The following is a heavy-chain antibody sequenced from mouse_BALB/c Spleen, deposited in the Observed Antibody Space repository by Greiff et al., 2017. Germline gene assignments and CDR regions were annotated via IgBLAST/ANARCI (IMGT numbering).Heavy chain of an antibody. Sequence: QVQLQQSGAELVRPGTSVKISCKASGYTFTNYWLGWVKQRPGHGLEWIGDIYPGGGYTNYNEKFKGKATLTADTSSSTAYMQLSSLTSEDSAVYFCARDYGSPYYAMDYWGQGTSVTVSS. CDR3: ARDYGSPYYAMDY. CDR2: IYPGGGYT. J-gene: IGHJ4*01. D-gene: IGHD1-1*01. V-gene: IGHV1-63*02. CDR1: GYTFTNYW.